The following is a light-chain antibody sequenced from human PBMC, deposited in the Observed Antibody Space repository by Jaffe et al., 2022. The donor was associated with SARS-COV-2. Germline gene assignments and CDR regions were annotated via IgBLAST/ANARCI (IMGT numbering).Light chain of an antibody. Sequence: DIQMTQSPSSLSASVGDRVTITCRASQGIRDDLTWYQQKPGKAPKCLIYAATNLQGGVPSRFSGSGSGTEFTLTISSLQPEDFATYYCLQHNTYPQLTFGGGTKVEIK. CDR3: LQHNTYPQLT. CDR1: QGIRDD. V-gene: IGKV1-17*01. J-gene: IGKJ4*01. CDR2: AAT.